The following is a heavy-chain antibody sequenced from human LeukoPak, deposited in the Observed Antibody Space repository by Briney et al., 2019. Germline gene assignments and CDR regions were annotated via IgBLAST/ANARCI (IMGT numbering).Heavy chain of an antibody. Sequence: PGRSLRLSCAASGFTFSSYALHWVRQAPGKGLECVAVISYDGSNKYYADSVKGRFTISRDNSKNTLYLQMNSLRAEDTAVYYCARGPVDTAPGNFDYWGQGTLVTVSS. CDR2: ISYDGSNK. D-gene: IGHD5-18*01. CDR1: GFTFSSYA. CDR3: ARGPVDTAPGNFDY. V-gene: IGHV3-30-3*01. J-gene: IGHJ4*02.